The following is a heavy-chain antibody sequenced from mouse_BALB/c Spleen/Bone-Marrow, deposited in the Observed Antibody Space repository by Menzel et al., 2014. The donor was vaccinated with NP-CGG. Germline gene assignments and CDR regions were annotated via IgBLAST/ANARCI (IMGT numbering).Heavy chain of an antibody. Sequence: EVKLMESGGGLVKSGGSLKLSCAASGFSSNSYGMSWVRQTPEKRLEWVATISGGGSYTFYPDSVKGRFTISRDNAKKDLYLHLSSLRSEDTALYYCASHAYYDQSEVSFVYWGQGTPVTVSA. J-gene: IGHJ3*01. CDR1: GFSSNSYG. D-gene: IGHD2-4*01. CDR2: ISGGGSYT. V-gene: IGHV5-9-2*01. CDR3: ASHAYYDQSEVSFVY.